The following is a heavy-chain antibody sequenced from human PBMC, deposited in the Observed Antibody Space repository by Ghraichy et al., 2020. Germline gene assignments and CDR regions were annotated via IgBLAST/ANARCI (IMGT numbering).Heavy chain of an antibody. V-gene: IGHV4-59*01. CDR2: IYYSGST. Sequence: SETLSLTCTVSGGSISSYYWSWIRQPPGKGLEWIGYIYYSGSTNYNPSLKSRVTISVDTSKNQFSLKLSSVTAADTAVYYCASALDTAPLFDYWGQGTLVTVSS. CDR3: ASALDTAPLFDY. J-gene: IGHJ4*02. D-gene: IGHD5-18*01. CDR1: GGSISSYY.